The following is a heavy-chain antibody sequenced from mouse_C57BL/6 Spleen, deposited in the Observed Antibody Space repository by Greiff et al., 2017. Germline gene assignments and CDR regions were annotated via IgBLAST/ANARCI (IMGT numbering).Heavy chain of an antibody. D-gene: IGHD2-4*01. CDR2: ISDGGSYT. J-gene: IGHJ4*01. CDR3: ASARYDYAAMGY. Sequence: VHVKQSGGGLVKPGGSLKLSCAASGFTFSSYAMSWVRQTPEKRLEWVATISDGGSYTYYPDNVKGRFTISRDNAKNNLYLQMSHRKSEDTAMYYCASARYDYAAMGYWGQGTSVTVSS. V-gene: IGHV5-4*01. CDR1: GFTFSSYA.